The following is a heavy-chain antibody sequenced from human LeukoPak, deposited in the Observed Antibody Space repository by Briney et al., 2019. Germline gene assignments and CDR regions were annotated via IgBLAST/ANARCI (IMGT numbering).Heavy chain of an antibody. CDR3: AKAVRYCSGGTCYVDY. CDR2: IRYDGSNK. D-gene: IGHD2-15*01. CDR1: GFTFSGYD. J-gene: IGHJ4*02. Sequence: PGGSLRLSCAASGFTFSGYDMHWVRQAPGKGLEWVAFIRYDGSNKYYTDSVKGRFTISRDNSKNTLYLQMNSLRAEDTAVYYCAKAVRYCSGGTCYVDYWGQGTLVTVSS. V-gene: IGHV3-30*02.